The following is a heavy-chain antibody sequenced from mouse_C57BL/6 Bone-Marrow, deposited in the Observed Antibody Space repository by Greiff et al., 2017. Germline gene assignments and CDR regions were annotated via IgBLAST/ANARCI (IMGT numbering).Heavy chain of an antibody. D-gene: IGHD2-1*01. Sequence: QVQLQQSGAELARPGASVKMSCKASGYTFTSYTMHWVKQRPGRGLEWIGRIDPNSGGTKYNEKFKSKATLTVDKPSSTAYMQLSSLTSEDSAVYYCAHGNYFYWYFAVWGTGTTVTVSS. CDR1: GYTFTSYT. CDR3: AHGNYFYWYFAV. J-gene: IGHJ1*03. V-gene: IGHV1-72*01. CDR2: IDPNSGGT.